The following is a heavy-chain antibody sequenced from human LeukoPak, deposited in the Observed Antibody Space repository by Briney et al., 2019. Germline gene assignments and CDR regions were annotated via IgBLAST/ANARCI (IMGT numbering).Heavy chain of an antibody. CDR3: APGGLWGTRLFDY. J-gene: IGHJ4*02. D-gene: IGHD4/OR15-4a*01. CDR2: ISGSGGNT. CDR1: GLPFSTYA. V-gene: IGHV3-23*01. Sequence: GGSLRLSCAAPGLPFSTYAMSWIRQPPGKGLGGVSVISGSGGNTYYADSVKGRFTISRDNSKNTLYLQMNSLRAEDTAVYYCAPGGLWGTRLFDYWGQGTLVTVSS.